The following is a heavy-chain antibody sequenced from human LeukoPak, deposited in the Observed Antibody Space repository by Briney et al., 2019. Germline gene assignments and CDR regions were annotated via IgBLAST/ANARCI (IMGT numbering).Heavy chain of an antibody. D-gene: IGHD2-15*01. Sequence: ASVKVSCKASGYTFNNYGISWVRQAPGQGLEWMGWTSAYNGNTKYVENLQGRVTMTTDTSTSTAYMELRSLRSDDTAVYYCARDSTSASCYNVYWGQGTLVTVSS. CDR3: ARDSTSASCYNVY. CDR1: GYTFNNYG. V-gene: IGHV1-18*01. CDR2: TSAYNGNT. J-gene: IGHJ4*02.